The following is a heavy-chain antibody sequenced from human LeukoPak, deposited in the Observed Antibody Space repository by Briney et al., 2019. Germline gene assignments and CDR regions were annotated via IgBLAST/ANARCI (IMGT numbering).Heavy chain of an antibody. CDR2: ISSSSSTI. CDR1: GFTFSSYS. D-gene: IGHD6-13*01. V-gene: IGHV3-48*01. Sequence: GGSLRLSCAASGFTFSSYSMNWVRQAPGKGLEWVSYISSSSSTIYYADSVKGRFTISRDNAKNSLYLQMNSLRAEDTAVYYCARDRDSTYFDYWGQGTLVIVSS. J-gene: IGHJ4*02. CDR3: ARDRDSTYFDY.